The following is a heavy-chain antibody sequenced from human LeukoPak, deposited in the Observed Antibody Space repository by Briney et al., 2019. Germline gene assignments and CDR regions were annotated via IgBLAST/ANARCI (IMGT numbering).Heavy chain of an antibody. D-gene: IGHD3-22*01. V-gene: IGHV4-30-4*08. CDR3: ARSITVIVDY. J-gene: IGHJ4*02. CDR1: GGSISSSSYY. Sequence: PSETLSLTCTVSGGSISSSSYYWGWIRQPPGKGLEWIGYIYSSGSTYYNPSLKSRVTISVDTSKNQFSLKLISVTAADTAVYYCARSITVIVDYWDQGTLVTVSS. CDR2: IYSSGST.